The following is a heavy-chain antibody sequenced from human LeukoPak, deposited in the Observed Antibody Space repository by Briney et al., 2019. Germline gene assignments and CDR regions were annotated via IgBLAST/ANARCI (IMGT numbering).Heavy chain of an antibody. Sequence: GASVKVSCKASGGTFSRYAISWVRQAPGQGLEWMGGIIPTFGSATYAQRFRGRVTITADESTNTAYINLSSLTSEDTAMYFCARGRIKTTMTTALDYWGQGTLVTVSS. CDR1: GGTFSRYA. J-gene: IGHJ4*02. D-gene: IGHD4-17*01. V-gene: IGHV1-69*13. CDR2: IIPTFGSA. CDR3: ARGRIKTTMTTALDY.